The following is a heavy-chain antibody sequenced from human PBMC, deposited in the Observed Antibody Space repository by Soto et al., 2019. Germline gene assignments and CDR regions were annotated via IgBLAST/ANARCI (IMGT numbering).Heavy chain of an antibody. CDR3: ARGGGGVVVVPGANRGDF. V-gene: IGHV3-21*01. CDR1: GFTFSTYS. J-gene: IGHJ4*02. D-gene: IGHD2-2*01. CDR2: ISPSSTYI. Sequence: EVQLVESGGGLVKPGGSLRLSCAASGFTFSTYSMSWVRQAPGKGLEWVSSISPSSTYIHYADSVKGRFTISRDNAEKYVYLQMNSVRAEDTAIYYWARGGGGVVVVPGANRGDFWGQGTLVTVSS.